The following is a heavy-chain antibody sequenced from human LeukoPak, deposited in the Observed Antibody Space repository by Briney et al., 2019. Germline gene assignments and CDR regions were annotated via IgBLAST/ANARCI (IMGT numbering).Heavy chain of an antibody. V-gene: IGHV1-46*01. CDR1: GYTFTNYY. D-gene: IGHD2-8*01. Sequence: GASAKVSCKASGYTFTNYYMHWVRQAPGQGLEWMGMINPSGGSTTYAQKFQGRVTMTRDTSTSTVYMELSSLRSEDTAVYYCARVPYCSNGICYTHYYCDYWGQGTLVTVSS. J-gene: IGHJ4*02. CDR3: ARVPYCSNGICYTHYYCDY. CDR2: INPSGGST.